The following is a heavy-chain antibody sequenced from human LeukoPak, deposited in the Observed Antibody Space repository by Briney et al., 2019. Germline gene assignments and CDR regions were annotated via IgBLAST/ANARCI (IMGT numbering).Heavy chain of an antibody. CDR1: GDSVSSNSAA. D-gene: IGHD3-22*01. CDR2: TYYRSKWYN. Sequence: SQTLSLTCAISGDSVSSNSAAWNWIRQSPSRGLGWLGRTYYRSKWYNDYAVTINPDTSKNQFSLQLNSVTPEDTAVYYCARDYYDSSGYSHYDYWGQGTLVTVSS. V-gene: IGHV6-1*01. CDR3: ARDYYDSSGYSHYDY. J-gene: IGHJ4*02.